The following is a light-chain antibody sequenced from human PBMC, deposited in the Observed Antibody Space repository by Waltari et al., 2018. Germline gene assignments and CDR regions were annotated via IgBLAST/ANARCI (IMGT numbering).Light chain of an antibody. CDR2: AAS. V-gene: IGKV1-9*01. J-gene: IGKJ5*01. Sequence: TCRASQGISINLALYQQKPGKAPKLLISAASTLQSGVPLRFSGSGSGTDFTLTISSLQPEDFATYYCQQLNSYPITFGQGTRLEIK. CDR3: QQLNSYPIT. CDR1: QGISIN.